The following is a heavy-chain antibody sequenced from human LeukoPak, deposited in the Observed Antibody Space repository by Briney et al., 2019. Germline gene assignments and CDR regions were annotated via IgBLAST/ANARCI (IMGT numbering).Heavy chain of an antibody. Sequence: PGGSLRLSCAASDFTFTSYAMSWVRQAPGKGLEWVSTISGSGSNTYYADSVKGRYTISRDNSKNTLYLQMNSLRAEGTAMYYCAKSDWYKRGEPDYFDYWGQGSLVTVSS. CDR1: DFTFTSYA. CDR3: AKSDWYKRGEPDYFDY. D-gene: IGHD6-19*01. CDR2: ISGSGSNT. J-gene: IGHJ4*02. V-gene: IGHV3-23*01.